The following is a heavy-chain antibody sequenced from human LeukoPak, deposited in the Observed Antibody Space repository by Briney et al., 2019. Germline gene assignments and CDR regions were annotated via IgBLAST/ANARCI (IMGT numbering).Heavy chain of an antibody. CDR2: IFPGDSDT. Sequence: GESLKISCKTSGNSITTYWIGWVRQKPGKGLEWMGLIFPGDSDTKYSPSFQGQVTISADKSISTAYLQWSSLKASDTAMYYCARGQYGYCSGGSCYNWFDPWGQGTLVTVSS. V-gene: IGHV5-51*01. CDR3: ARGQYGYCSGGSCYNWFDP. D-gene: IGHD2-15*01. CDR1: GNSITTYW. J-gene: IGHJ5*02.